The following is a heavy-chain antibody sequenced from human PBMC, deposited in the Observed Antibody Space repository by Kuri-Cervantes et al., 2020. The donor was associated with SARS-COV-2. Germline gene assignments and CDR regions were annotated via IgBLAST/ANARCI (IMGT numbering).Heavy chain of an antibody. V-gene: IGHV3-30*03. CDR2: ISYDGSNK. CDR3: ARDSPDSSSWYYYYYGMDV. CDR1: GFTFSSYG. D-gene: IGHD6-13*01. J-gene: IGHJ6*02. Sequence: GGSLRLSCAASGFTFSSYGMHWVRQAPGKGLEWVAVISYDGSNKYYADSVKGRFTISRDNAKNSLYLQMNGLRAEDTAVYYCARDSPDSSSWYYYYYGMDVWGQGTTVTVSS.